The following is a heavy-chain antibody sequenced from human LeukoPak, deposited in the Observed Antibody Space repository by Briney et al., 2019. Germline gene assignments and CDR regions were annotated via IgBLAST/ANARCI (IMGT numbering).Heavy chain of an antibody. D-gene: IGHD6-19*01. CDR1: GGSISSYY. CDR3: ARESRSSGHLNWFDP. V-gene: IGHV4-59*01. Sequence: SETLSLTCTVSGGSISSYYWSWIRQPLGKGLEWIGYIYYSGSTNYNPSLKSRVTISVDTSKNQFSLKLSSVTAADTAVYYCARESRSSGHLNWFDPWGQGTLVTVSS. J-gene: IGHJ5*02. CDR2: IYYSGST.